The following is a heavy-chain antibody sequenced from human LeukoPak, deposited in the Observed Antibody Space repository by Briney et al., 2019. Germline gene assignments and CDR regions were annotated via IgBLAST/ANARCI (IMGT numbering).Heavy chain of an antibody. J-gene: IGHJ6*02. CDR2: ISAYNGNT. D-gene: IGHD1/OR15-1a*01. CDR1: GYTFTYYG. V-gene: IGHV1-18*01. CDR3: ARGPRGAAGTYYYYYGMDV. Sequence: ASVKVSCKTSGYTFTYYGVSWVRQATGQGLEWMGWISAYNGNTNYAQKLQGRVTMTTDTSTSTVYMELWSLRSDDTAVYYCARGPRGAAGTYYYYYGMDVWGQGTTVTVSS.